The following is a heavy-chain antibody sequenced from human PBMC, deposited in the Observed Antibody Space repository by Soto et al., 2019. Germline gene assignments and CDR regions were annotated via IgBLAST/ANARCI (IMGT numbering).Heavy chain of an antibody. CDR2: ISGSGGST. CDR3: AKDNIVVVVAATPDY. CDR1: GFPFSSYA. D-gene: IGHD2-15*01. Sequence: EVQLLESGGGLVQPGGSLRLSFAASGFPFSSYARTWFGRAPGKGLEWVSAISGSGGSTYYADSVKGRFTISRDNSKNTLYLQMNSLRAEDTAVYYCAKDNIVVVVAATPDYWGQGTLVTVSS. J-gene: IGHJ4*02. V-gene: IGHV3-23*01.